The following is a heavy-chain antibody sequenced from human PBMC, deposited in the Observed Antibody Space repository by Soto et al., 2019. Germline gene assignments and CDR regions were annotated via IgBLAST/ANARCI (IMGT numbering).Heavy chain of an antibody. CDR1: GFTVSTYG. V-gene: IGHV3-30*03. CDR2: ISRDGGTK. J-gene: IGHJ4*02. Sequence: QVQLVESGGGVVQPGRSLRLSCAVSGFTVSTYGMHWVRQAPGKGLEWVAVISRDGGTKYYADSVKGRFTISRDNSRNTLFLEMNRLRGDDIAIYYCTCEVAAGYWGQGTLVTVSS. D-gene: IGHD2-21*01. CDR3: TCEVAAGY.